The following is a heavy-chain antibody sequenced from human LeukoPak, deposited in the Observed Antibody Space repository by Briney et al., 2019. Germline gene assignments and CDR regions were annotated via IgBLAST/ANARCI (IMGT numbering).Heavy chain of an antibody. CDR3: AKDVYHYDRTGYVLDY. D-gene: IGHD3-22*01. V-gene: IGHV3-23*01. CDR1: GFTFSSYS. J-gene: IGHJ4*02. Sequence: QAGGSLRLSCAASGFTFSSYSMTWVRQAPGKGLDWVSVINYSGRDTFYADSVKGRFTISRDNSKNTLYLQMNSLRAEDTAVYYCAKDVYHYDRTGYVLDYWGQGTLVTVSS. CDR2: INYSGRDT.